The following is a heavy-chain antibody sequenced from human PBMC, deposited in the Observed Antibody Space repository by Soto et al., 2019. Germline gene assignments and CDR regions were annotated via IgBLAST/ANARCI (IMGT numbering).Heavy chain of an antibody. CDR1: GYTFTSYA. Sequence: ASVKVSCKASGYTFTSYAMHWVRQAPGQRLEWMGWINAGNGNTKYSQKFQGRVTITRDTSASTAHMELSSLRSEDTAVYYCARGSSSPTGYYYYGMDVWGQGTTVTVSS. J-gene: IGHJ6*02. V-gene: IGHV1-3*01. CDR2: INAGNGNT. D-gene: IGHD6-6*01. CDR3: ARGSSSPTGYYYYGMDV.